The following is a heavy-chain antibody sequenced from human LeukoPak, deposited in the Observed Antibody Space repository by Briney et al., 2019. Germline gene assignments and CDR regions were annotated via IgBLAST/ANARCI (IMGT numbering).Heavy chain of an antibody. V-gene: IGHV4-34*01. Sequence: SETLSLTCAVYGGSFSGYYWSWIRQPPGKGLEWIGEINHSGSTNYNPSLKSRVTISVDTSKNQFSLKLSSVTAADTAVYYCASRKEWPRLWDYWGQGTLVTVSS. CDR3: ASRKEWPRLWDY. CDR2: INHSGST. D-gene: IGHD5-12*01. J-gene: IGHJ4*02. CDR1: GGSFSGYY.